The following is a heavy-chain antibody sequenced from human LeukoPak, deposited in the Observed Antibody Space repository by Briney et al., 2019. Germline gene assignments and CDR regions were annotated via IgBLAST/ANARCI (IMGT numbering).Heavy chain of an antibody. CDR2: ISDHESGSNE. Sequence: GGSLRLSCAASGFTFSSYAFHWVRQAPGKGLEWVALISDHESGSNEYYAASVKGRFTISRDNSRKTLSLQMDTLRIEDTAVYYCARSRGYCGGEAQCDFTYWGQGTLVTVSS. J-gene: IGHJ4*02. CDR3: ARSRGYCGGEAQCDFTY. CDR1: GFTFSSYA. D-gene: IGHD2-21*01. V-gene: IGHV3-30-3*01.